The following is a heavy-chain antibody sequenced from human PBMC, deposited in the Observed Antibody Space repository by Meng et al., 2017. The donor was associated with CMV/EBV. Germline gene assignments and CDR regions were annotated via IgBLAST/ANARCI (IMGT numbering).Heavy chain of an antibody. V-gene: IGHV3-21*01. CDR1: GFTFSSYS. CDR3: ARGAGGAPWWFDP. CDR2: ISRNSSYI. J-gene: IGHJ5*02. D-gene: IGHD3-16*01. Sequence: AASGFTFSSYSMNWVRQAPGKGLGWVSYISRNSSYIYYADSVKGQFTISRDNAKNTLYLQVDSLRAEDAAMYYCARGAGGAPWWFDPWGQGTLVTVSS.